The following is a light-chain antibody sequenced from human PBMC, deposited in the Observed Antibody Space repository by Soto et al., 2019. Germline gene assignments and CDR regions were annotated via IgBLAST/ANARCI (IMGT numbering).Light chain of an antibody. CDR3: QTWGTGIP. V-gene: IGLV4-69*02. Sequence: QSVLTQSPSASASLGASVKLTCSQDSGHRNYAIAWHQQQPGKGPRYLMKVNSDGSHNQGDGIPGRFSGSSSGAERYLIISSMQSEDESDYYYQTWGTGIPFGGGTKLTVL. CDR2: VNSDGSH. J-gene: IGLJ3*02. CDR1: SGHRNYA.